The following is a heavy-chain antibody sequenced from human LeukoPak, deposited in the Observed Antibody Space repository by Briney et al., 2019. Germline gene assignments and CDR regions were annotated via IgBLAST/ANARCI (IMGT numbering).Heavy chain of an antibody. V-gene: IGHV1-3*01. J-gene: IGHJ6*02. CDR3: ARDATYCRGSTCSYYGLDV. CDR2: MNAGNGNT. Sequence: GASVKVSCKAFGYTFTSYAMHWVRQAPGQGLEWMGWMNAGNGNTKYSQKFQGRVSISRDTSATTAYMELSSLTSEDTAVYYCARDATYCRGSTCSYYGLDVWGQGTTVTVSS. CDR1: GYTFTSYA. D-gene: IGHD2-15*01.